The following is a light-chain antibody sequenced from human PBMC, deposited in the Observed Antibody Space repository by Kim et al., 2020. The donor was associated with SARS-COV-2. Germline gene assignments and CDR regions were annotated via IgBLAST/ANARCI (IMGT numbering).Light chain of an antibody. CDR3: QQRSNWPPGPLT. Sequence: GERPPLSCRASQSVSSYLAWYQQKPGQTPRLLIYDASNRATGIPARFSGSGSGTDFTLTISSLEPEDFAVYYCQQRSNWPPGPLTFGGGTKVDIK. J-gene: IGKJ4*01. CDR1: QSVSSY. CDR2: DAS. V-gene: IGKV3-11*01.